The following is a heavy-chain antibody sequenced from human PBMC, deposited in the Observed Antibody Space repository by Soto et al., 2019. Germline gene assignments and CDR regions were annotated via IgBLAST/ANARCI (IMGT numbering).Heavy chain of an antibody. J-gene: IGHJ4*02. Sequence: QVQLVQSGAEVKKPGSSVKVSCKASGGTFSSYAISWVRQAPGRGLEWMGGIIPIFGTANYAQKFQGRVTITADESTSTAYMELSSLRSEDTAVYYCASAMQAMATPNFDYWGQGTLVTVSS. CDR2: IIPIFGTA. D-gene: IGHD5-18*01. CDR3: ASAMQAMATPNFDY. CDR1: GGTFSSYA. V-gene: IGHV1-69*12.